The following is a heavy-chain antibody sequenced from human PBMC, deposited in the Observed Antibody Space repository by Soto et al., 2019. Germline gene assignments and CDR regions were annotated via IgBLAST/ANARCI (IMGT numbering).Heavy chain of an antibody. D-gene: IGHD3-22*01. J-gene: IGHJ1*01. V-gene: IGHV1-69*12. CDR1: GGTFSSYA. CDR2: IIPIFGTA. CDR3: ASGGTYYYDSSGYYYVQH. Sequence: QVQLVQSGAEVKKPGSSVKVSCKASGGTFSSYAISWVRQAPGQGLEWMGVIIPIFGTANYAQKFQGRVTITADESTSTAYMELSSLRSEDTAVSACASGGTYYYDSSGYYYVQHWGQGTLVAVCS.